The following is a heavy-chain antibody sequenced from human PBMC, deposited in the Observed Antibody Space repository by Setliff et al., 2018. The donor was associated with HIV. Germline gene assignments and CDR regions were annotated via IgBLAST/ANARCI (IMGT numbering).Heavy chain of an antibody. Sequence: KISCKGSGYTFPHAWIGWVRQMPGKGLEWMGIIYLSDSDTRYSRSFQGQVTISVDQSITTAYLQWSSLKASDTAMYYCATSPGTYSDSSASYFDYWGQGTLVTVSS. CDR1: GYTFPHAW. J-gene: IGHJ4*02. CDR2: IYLSDSDT. V-gene: IGHV5-51*01. CDR3: ATSPGTYSDSSASYFDY. D-gene: IGHD6-6*01.